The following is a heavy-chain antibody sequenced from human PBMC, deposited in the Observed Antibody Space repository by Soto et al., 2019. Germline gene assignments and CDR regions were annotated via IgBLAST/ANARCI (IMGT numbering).Heavy chain of an antibody. CDR2: ISYDGSNK. Sequence: QVQLVESGGGVVQPGRSLRLSCAASGFTFSSYAMHWARQAPGKGLEWVAVISYDGSNKYYADSVKGRFTISRDNSKNTLFLQMNSLRAEDTAVYYCARLVGEVVGGANDYWGQGILFTVSS. CDR1: GFTFSSYA. V-gene: IGHV3-30-3*01. CDR3: ARLVGEVVGGANDY. J-gene: IGHJ4*02. D-gene: IGHD2-15*01.